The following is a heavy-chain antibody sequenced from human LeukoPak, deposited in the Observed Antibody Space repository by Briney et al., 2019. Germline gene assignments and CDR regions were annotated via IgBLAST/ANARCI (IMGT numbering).Heavy chain of an antibody. CDR1: GYSLTSYC. CDR2: IYPRDSGP. D-gene: IGHD1-26*01. CDR3: GMSGDRVPLEDDVFDV. J-gene: IGHJ3*01. V-gene: IGHV5-51*01. Sequence: GESLKISCNVSGYSLTSYCIGWVRQMPGKGLESMGLIYPRDSGPNYSPSFQGQVTISVDKSIHTAYLQWSSLQASDTAMYYCGMSGDRVPLEDDVFDVWGEGTMVTVST.